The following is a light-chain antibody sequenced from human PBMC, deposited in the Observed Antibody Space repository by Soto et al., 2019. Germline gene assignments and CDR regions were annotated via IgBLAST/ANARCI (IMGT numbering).Light chain of an antibody. V-gene: IGKV3-15*01. CDR2: GAS. CDR1: HSVSSN. CDR3: QQYNNWPPLYT. J-gene: IGKJ2*01. Sequence: EIVMTQSPATLSVSPGERATLSCRASHSVSSNLAWYQQKPVQAPRLLIYGASTRATGIPARFSGSGSGTEFTLTISSLQSEDFAVYYCQQYNNWPPLYTFGQGTKLEIK.